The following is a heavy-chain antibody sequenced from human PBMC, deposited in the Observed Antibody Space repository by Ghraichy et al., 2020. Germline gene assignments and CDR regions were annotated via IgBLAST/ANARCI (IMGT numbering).Heavy chain of an antibody. CDR3: AKDGGYSYGYGTLDY. Sequence: GGSLRLSCAASGFTFDDYTMHWVRQAPGKGLEWVSLISWDGGSTYYADSVKGRFTISRDNSKNCLYLQMNSLRTEDTALYYCAKDGGYSYGYGTLDYWGQGTLVTVSS. CDR2: ISWDGGST. J-gene: IGHJ4*02. V-gene: IGHV3-43*01. CDR1: GFTFDDYT. D-gene: IGHD5-18*01.